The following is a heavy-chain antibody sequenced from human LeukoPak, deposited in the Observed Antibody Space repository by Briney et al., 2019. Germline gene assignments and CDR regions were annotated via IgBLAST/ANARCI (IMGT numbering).Heavy chain of an antibody. Sequence: SETLSLTCTVSGGSISSYYWSWIRQPPGKGLEWIGYIYYSGSTNHNPSLKSRVTISVDTSKNQFSLKLSSVTAADTAVYYCARHYYGSGLPFNWFDPWGQGTLVTVSS. J-gene: IGHJ5*02. V-gene: IGHV4-59*08. CDR3: ARHYYGSGLPFNWFDP. CDR2: IYYSGST. D-gene: IGHD3-10*01. CDR1: GGSISSYY.